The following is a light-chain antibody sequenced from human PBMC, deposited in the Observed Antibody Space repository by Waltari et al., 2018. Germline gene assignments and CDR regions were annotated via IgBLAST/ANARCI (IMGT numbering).Light chain of an antibody. Sequence: DIQVTQFPSSLSASVGDRVTITCRASQSITTYLNWYQQRSGKAPKLLIYAASSLHSGVPSRFSGSGSGTDFTLTISSLQPEDFATYDCQQSYSTPLTFGQGTRLEIK. V-gene: IGKV1-39*01. J-gene: IGKJ5*01. CDR2: AAS. CDR3: QQSYSTPLT. CDR1: QSITTY.